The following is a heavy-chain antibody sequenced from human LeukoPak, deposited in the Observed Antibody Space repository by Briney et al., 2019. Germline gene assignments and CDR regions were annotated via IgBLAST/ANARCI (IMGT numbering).Heavy chain of an antibody. CDR3: TTEGYLLDWFDP. J-gene: IGHJ5*02. D-gene: IGHD3-3*01. V-gene: IGHV3-15*01. CDR1: GFTFSSYA. CDR2: IKSKTDGGTT. Sequence: GGSLRLSCAASGFTFSSYAMSWVRQAPGKGLEWVGRIKSKTDGGTTDYAAPVKGRFTISRDDSKNTLYLQMNSLKTEDTAVYYCTTEGYLLDWFDPWGQGTLVTVSS.